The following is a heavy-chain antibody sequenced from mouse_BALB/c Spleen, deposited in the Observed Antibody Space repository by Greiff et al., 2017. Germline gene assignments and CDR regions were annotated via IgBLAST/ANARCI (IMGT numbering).Heavy chain of an antibody. Sequence: VQLQQSGAELAKPGASVKMSCKASGYTFTSYWMHWVKQRPGQGLEWIGYINPSTGYTEYNQKFKDKATLTADKSSSTAYMQLSSLTSEDSAVYYCARDYGNYYWYFDVWGAGTTVTVSS. CDR3: ARDYGNYYWYFDV. CDR2: INPSTGYT. J-gene: IGHJ1*01. CDR1: GYTFTSYW. D-gene: IGHD2-1*01. V-gene: IGHV1-7*01.